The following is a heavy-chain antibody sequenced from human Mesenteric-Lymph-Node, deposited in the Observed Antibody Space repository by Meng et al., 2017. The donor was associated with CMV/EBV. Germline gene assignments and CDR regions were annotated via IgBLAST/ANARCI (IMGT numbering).Heavy chain of an antibody. J-gene: IGHJ2*01. D-gene: IGHD3-16*01. CDR2: INHSGST. CDR3: ARVGGGRPYRYFDL. V-gene: IGHV4-34*01. CDR1: GGFFSGCC. Sequence: VDGGFFSGCCWSRICQPPGKGLEWIGEINHSGSTNYNASLKSRVTISVDTSKNQFSLKLSSVTAADTAVYYCARVGGGRPYRYFDLWGRGTLVTVSS.